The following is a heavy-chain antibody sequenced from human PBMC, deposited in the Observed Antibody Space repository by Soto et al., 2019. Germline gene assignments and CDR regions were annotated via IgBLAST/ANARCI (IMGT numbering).Heavy chain of an antibody. CDR2: ISFDGTKT. J-gene: IGHJ6*02. D-gene: IGHD3-9*01. CDR1: KFPLRSYT. CDR3: ARDPTLRYFASPSNYYGMDV. V-gene: IGHV3-30-3*01. Sequence: LRLSCAASKFPLRSYTMHWVRQAPGKGPEWVAIISFDGTKTHYADSVKGRSTISRDNSENMLFLQMNSLKTEDSAVYFCARDPTLRYFASPSNYYGMDVWGRGTTVTVSS.